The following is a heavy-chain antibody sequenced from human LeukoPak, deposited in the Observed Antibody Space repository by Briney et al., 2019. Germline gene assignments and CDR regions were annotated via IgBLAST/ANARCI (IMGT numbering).Heavy chain of an antibody. D-gene: IGHD1-26*01. CDR1: GFTFSSYS. J-gene: IGHJ3*02. V-gene: IGHV3-21*01. CDR2: ISSSSSYI. Sequence: GGSLRLSCAASGFTFSSYSMNWVRQAPEKGLEWVSSISSSSSYIYYADSVKGRFTISRDNAKNSLYLQMNSLRAEDTAVYYCASDPSGSYFRAFDIWGQGTMVTVSS. CDR3: ASDPSGSYFRAFDI.